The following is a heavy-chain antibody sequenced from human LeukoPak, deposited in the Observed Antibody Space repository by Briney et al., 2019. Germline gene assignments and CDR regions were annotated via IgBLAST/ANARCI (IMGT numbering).Heavy chain of an antibody. CDR2: ISNDGSSQ. J-gene: IGHJ3*01. CDR1: GFTFNYYE. D-gene: IGHD2-2*02. V-gene: IGHV3-30-3*01. Sequence: PGGSLRLSCAGSGFTFNYYEMHWVRQAPGKGLEWVAVISNDGSSQYHADYVKGRFSVSRDNSKNTLYLQMNNLRADDTAVYYCARDKACSSTTCYNAFALWGQGPMVTVSS. CDR3: ARDKACSSTTCYNAFAL.